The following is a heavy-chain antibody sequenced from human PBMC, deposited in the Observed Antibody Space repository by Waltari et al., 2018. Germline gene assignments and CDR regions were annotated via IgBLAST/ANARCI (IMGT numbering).Heavy chain of an antibody. D-gene: IGHD6-13*01. Sequence: QVQLGQSGAEAKKHGAPVKVSCKVSGYTLTEVYLHWVRQAHGKVLEGMGGFEPEDGESIYAQKFQGRITMTEDTSTDTAYLELSSLRSEDTAVYYCATSYSSSSYLHYWGQGTLVTVSS. CDR2: FEPEDGES. J-gene: IGHJ4*02. V-gene: IGHV1-24*01. CDR3: ATSYSSSSYLHY. CDR1: GYTLTEVY.